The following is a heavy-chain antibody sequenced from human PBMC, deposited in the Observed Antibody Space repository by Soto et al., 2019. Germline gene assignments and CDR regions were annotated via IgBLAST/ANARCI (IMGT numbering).Heavy chain of an antibody. CDR2: IKSKTDGGTT. CDR1: GFTFSNAW. D-gene: IGHD2-21*01. V-gene: IGHV3-15*01. J-gene: IGHJ4*02. Sequence: GGSLRLSCAASGFTFSNAWMSWVRQAPGKGLEWVGRIKSKTDGGTTDYAAPVKGRFTISRDDSKNTLYLQMNSLKTEDTAVYYCPTACGGDCYDYWGQGTLVTVSS. CDR3: PTACGGDCYDY.